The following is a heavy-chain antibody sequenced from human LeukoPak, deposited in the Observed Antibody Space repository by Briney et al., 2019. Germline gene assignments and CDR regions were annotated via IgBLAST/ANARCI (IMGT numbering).Heavy chain of an antibody. Sequence: SETLSLTCTVSVGPHSSGSYYWSWIRKPAGKGLERFGGFCTNGRPNYNRSLQIRDPISVDTSNNQFSLKLRSVTAADTAVYYCARDLRCSGGSCYSVSWFDPWGQGTLVTVSS. CDR2: FCTNGRP. CDR3: ARDLRCSGGSCYSVSWFDP. J-gene: IGHJ5*02. CDR1: VGPHSSGSYY. D-gene: IGHD2-15*01. V-gene: IGHV4-61*02.